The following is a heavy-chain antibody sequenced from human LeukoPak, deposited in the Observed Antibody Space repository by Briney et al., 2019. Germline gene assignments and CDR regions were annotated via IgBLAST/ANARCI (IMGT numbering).Heavy chain of an antibody. CDR2: ISWNSGSI. J-gene: IGHJ4*02. CDR1: GFTFDDYA. V-gene: IGHV3-9*01. Sequence: HPGRSLRLSCAASGFTFDDYAMHWVRQAPGKGLEWVSGISWNSGSIGYADSVKGRFTISRDNAKNSLYLQMNSLRAEDTASYYCAKLMSTSCYDNGCDYWGQGTLVTVSS. D-gene: IGHD2-2*01. CDR3: AKLMSTSCYDNGCDY.